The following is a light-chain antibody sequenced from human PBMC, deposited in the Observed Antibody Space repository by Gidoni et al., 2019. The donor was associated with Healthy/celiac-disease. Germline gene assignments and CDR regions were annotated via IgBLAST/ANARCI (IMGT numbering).Light chain of an antibody. CDR2: AAS. CDR1: QSVSSY. Sequence: VLSQSPATLSLSPRERATLSCRASQSVSSYLAWYQQKPGQAPRLLIYAASNRATGIPARFSGSGSGTDFTLTISSLESEDFAVYYCQQRSNWPSITFGQGTRLEIK. CDR3: QQRSNWPSIT. J-gene: IGKJ5*01. V-gene: IGKV3-11*01.